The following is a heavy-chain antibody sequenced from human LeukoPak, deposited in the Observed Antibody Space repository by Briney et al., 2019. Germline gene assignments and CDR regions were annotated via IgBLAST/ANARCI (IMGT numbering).Heavy chain of an antibody. Sequence: SETLSLTCAVSGGSISSSNWWSWVRQPPGKGLEWIGEIYHSGSTNYNPSLKSRATISVDKSKNQFSLKLSSVTAADTAVYYCARVGDSGSYLYFDYWGQGTLVTVSS. CDR2: IYHSGST. V-gene: IGHV4-4*02. CDR1: GGSISSSNW. D-gene: IGHD1-26*01. J-gene: IGHJ4*02. CDR3: ARVGDSGSYLYFDY.